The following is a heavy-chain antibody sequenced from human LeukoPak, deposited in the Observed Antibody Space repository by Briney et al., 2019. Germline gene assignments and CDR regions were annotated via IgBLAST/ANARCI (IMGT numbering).Heavy chain of an antibody. D-gene: IGHD6-13*01. J-gene: IGHJ4*02. CDR1: GYTFTDYY. CDR3: SVSAEAAGNFAY. V-gene: IGHV1-2*02. Sequence: ASVKVSCRDSGYTFTDYYRHWVRQAPGQGLEWMGWINPNSGDTNYAQKFQGRVTMTRDTSINTAYMELSRLRSDDTAVYSCSVSAEAAGNFAYWGQGTLVTVSS. CDR2: INPNSGDT.